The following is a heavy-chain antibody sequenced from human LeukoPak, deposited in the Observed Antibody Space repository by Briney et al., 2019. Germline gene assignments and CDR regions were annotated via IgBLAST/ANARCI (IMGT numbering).Heavy chain of an antibody. CDR2: FDPEDGET. J-gene: IGHJ4*02. V-gene: IGHV1-24*01. D-gene: IGHD5-12*01. Sequence: ASVKVSCKVSGYTLNELSMHWVRQAPGKGLEWMGGFDPEDGETIYAQKFQGRVTMTEDTSTDTAYMGLSSLRSEDTAVYYCATVSKWLRCFDYWGQGTLVTVSS. CDR1: GYTLNELS. CDR3: ATVSKWLRCFDY.